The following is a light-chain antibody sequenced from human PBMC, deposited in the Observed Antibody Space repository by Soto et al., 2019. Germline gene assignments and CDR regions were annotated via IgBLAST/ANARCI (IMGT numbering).Light chain of an antibody. CDR1: QSISSY. CDR2: AAS. CDR3: QQSHSTPRT. Sequence: DIQMTQSPSSLSASVEDRVTITCRASQSISSYLNWSQQKPGKAPKLLIYAASGLQSGVPSRFSGSRSGTDFTLTISSLQPEDVATYYCQQSHSTPRTLGQGTKVDIK. J-gene: IGKJ1*01. V-gene: IGKV1-39*01.